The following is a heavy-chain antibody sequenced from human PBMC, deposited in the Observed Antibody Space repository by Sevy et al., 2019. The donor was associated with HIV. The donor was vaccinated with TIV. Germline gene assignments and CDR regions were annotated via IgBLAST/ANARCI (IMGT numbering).Heavy chain of an antibody. CDR2: ISYDGSNI. CDR1: GFTFSSYA. Sequence: GGSLRLSCQASGFTFSSYAMHWVREAPGKGLEWVAVISYDGSNIYYGDSVKGRFTISGDNAKNTLYLQMNSLRIEDTAVYYCAKTLLPAAVLFDYWGQGTLVTVSS. J-gene: IGHJ4*02. V-gene: IGHV3-30*04. CDR3: AKTLLPAAVLFDY. D-gene: IGHD6-13*01.